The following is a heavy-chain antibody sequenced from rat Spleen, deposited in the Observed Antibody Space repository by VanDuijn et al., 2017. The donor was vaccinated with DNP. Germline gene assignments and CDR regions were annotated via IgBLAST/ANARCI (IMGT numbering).Heavy chain of an antibody. V-gene: IGHV5-22*01. CDR1: GFIFSHYY. D-gene: IGHD1-6*01. CDR2: ISYAGSNT. CDR3: TRPEYYGSNWFPY. J-gene: IGHJ3*01. Sequence: EVQLVESGGGLVQPGRSLKLSCTASGFIFSHYYMAWVRQAPERGLEWVASISYAGSNTDSGDSVKGRFSISRDNAKSTLYLQMNSLTSEDTATYYCTRPEYYGSNWFPYWGQGTLVTVSS.